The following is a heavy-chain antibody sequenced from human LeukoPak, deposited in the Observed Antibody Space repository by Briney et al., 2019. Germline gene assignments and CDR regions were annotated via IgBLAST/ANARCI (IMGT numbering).Heavy chain of an antibody. Sequence: SETLSLTCSVSGGSISRSSFHWGWIRQPPGKGLEWIGSIYYSGRTYYNPSLRSRVTISVDTSKNQFSLKVSSVTAADTAVYYCARVDANWGFIDYWGQGTLVTVSS. CDR1: GGSISRSSFH. V-gene: IGHV4-39*01. D-gene: IGHD7-27*01. J-gene: IGHJ4*02. CDR3: ARVDANWGFIDY. CDR2: IYYSGRT.